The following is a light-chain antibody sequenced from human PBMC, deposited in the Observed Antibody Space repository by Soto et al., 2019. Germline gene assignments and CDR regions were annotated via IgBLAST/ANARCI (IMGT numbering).Light chain of an antibody. J-gene: IGKJ1*01. CDR1: QSVSNNY. V-gene: IGKV3-20*01. Sequence: DSVLTQSPGTLSLSPGESATLSCRVSQSVSNNYLACYQQKPGQAPRLLIYGASNRATGIQDRFSGSGSGTEFTLTIRRLEPEDFAVYYCKQYGSSGTCGQGTKVEIK. CDR3: KQYGSSGT. CDR2: GAS.